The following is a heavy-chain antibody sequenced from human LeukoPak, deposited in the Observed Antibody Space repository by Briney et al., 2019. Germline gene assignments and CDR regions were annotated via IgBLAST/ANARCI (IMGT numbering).Heavy chain of an antibody. CDR1: GYTFTSYG. D-gene: IGHD3-3*01. Sequence: ASVKVSCKASGYTFTSYGISWVRQAPGQGLEWMGWISAYNGNTNYAQKLQGRVTMTIDTSTSTAYMELRSLRSDDTAVYYCAREFYDFWSGPYFDYWGQGTLVTVSS. CDR3: AREFYDFWSGPYFDY. CDR2: ISAYNGNT. J-gene: IGHJ4*02. V-gene: IGHV1-18*01.